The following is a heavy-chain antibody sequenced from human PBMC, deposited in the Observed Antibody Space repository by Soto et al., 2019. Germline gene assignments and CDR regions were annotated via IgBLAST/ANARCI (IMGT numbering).Heavy chain of an antibody. Sequence: QVQLVQSGAEVNKPGASVKVSCSASGYTFTGYYMHWVRQAPGQGLEWMGWVNPKSGGSNYAQRIQGRVTMTRDTSITTAYMELSSLTYDDTAVYYCARANSGDDDEFDYWGQGTLVTVSS. CDR1: GYTFTGYY. CDR3: ARANSGDDDEFDY. J-gene: IGHJ4*02. CDR2: VNPKSGGS. V-gene: IGHV1-2*02. D-gene: IGHD5-12*01.